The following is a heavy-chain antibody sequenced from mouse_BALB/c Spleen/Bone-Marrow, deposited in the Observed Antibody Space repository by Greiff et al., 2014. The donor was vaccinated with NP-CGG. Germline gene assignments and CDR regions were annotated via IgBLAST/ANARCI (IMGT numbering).Heavy chain of an antibody. V-gene: IGHV2-9*02. Sequence: QVQLKDSGPGLVAPSQSLSITCTVSGFSLTSYGVHWVRQPPGKGLEWLGVIWAGGSTNYNSARMSRLSISKDNSKSQVFLKMNSLQTDDTAMYYCARGYLCYFDVWGAGTTVTVSS. CDR3: ARGYLCYFDV. J-gene: IGHJ1*01. CDR1: GFSLTSYG. CDR2: IWAGGST.